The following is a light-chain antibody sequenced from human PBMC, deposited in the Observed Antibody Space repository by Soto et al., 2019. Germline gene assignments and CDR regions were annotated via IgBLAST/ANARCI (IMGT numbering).Light chain of an antibody. J-gene: IGLJ2*01. Sequence: QSALTQPRSVSGSPGQSVTISCSGTSSDIGGFEYVSWYQQHPGKAPKLIIYNVSQRPSGVPGRFSGSKSGSTASLTISGLQTDDEANYYCTSYGGPDILFGGGTKVTVL. CDR1: SSDIGGFEY. V-gene: IGLV2-11*01. CDR2: NVS. CDR3: TSYGGPDIL.